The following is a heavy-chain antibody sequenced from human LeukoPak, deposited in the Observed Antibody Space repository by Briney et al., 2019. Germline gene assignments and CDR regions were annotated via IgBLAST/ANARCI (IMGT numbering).Heavy chain of an antibody. D-gene: IGHD4-17*01. Sequence: RGSLRLSCAASGFTFSSYAMSWVRQAPGKGLEWVSAISGSGGSTYYADSVKGRFTISGDNSKNTLYLQMNSLRAEDTAVYYCAKAGTVIFDYWGQGTLVTVSS. V-gene: IGHV3-23*01. J-gene: IGHJ4*02. CDR3: AKAGTVIFDY. CDR2: ISGSGGST. CDR1: GFTFSSYA.